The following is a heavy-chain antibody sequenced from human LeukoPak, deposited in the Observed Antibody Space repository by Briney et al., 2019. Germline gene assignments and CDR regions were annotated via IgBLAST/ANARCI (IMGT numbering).Heavy chain of an antibody. D-gene: IGHD3-16*02. CDR3: ASSDDIVIVPGTSQQYLLH. J-gene: IGHJ1*01. CDR1: GGSIRNYF. V-gene: IGHV4-59*01. Sequence: SETLSLTCTVSGGSIRNYFWSWLRQPPGKGVEWRGYIFHTGSTYYYPTLRSRVTISVDTPKNQISLQLSSVTAADTAVYFCASSDDIVIVPGTSQQYLLHWGRGTLVTVSS. CDR2: IFHTGST.